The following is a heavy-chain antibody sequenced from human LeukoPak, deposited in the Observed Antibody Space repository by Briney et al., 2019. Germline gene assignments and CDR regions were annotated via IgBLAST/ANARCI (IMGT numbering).Heavy chain of an antibody. CDR1: GFIFSSYV. J-gene: IGHJ4*02. Sequence: GGSLRLSCEASGFIFSSYVMGWVRQAPGKGLEWVSSISVGGGDTFTADSVKGRFTITRENSKNTLYLQMMGLRVEDTAIYYCAKLNLGEMAYFDSWGQGVLVTVSS. D-gene: IGHD2-21*01. CDR3: AKLNLGEMAYFDS. CDR2: ISVGGGDT. V-gene: IGHV3-23*01.